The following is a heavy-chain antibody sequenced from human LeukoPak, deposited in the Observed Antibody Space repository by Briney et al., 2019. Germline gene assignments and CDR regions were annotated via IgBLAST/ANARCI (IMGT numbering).Heavy chain of an antibody. D-gene: IGHD3-22*01. J-gene: IGHJ6*03. CDR3: ARDRRVYYSDSSGHTRNMDV. CDR1: GYTFTSYY. Sequence: ASVKVSCKASGYTFTSYYMHWVRQAPGQGLEWMGWINPNSGGTNYAQKFQGRVTMTRDTSISTAYMELSRLRSDDTAVYYCARDRRVYYSDSSGHTRNMDVWGKGTTVTVSS. CDR2: INPNSGGT. V-gene: IGHV1-2*02.